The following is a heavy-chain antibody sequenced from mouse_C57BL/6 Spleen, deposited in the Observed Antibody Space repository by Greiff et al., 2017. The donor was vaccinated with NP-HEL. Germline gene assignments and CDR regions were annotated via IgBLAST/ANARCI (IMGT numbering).Heavy chain of an antibody. D-gene: IGHD2-4*01. CDR2: ISYDGSN. J-gene: IGHJ3*01. V-gene: IGHV3-6*01. CDR3: ARADYDVRFAY. CDR1: GYSITSGYY. Sequence: EVKLVESGPGLVKPSQSLSLTCSVTGYSITSGYYWNWIRQFPGNKLEWMGYISYDGSNNYNPSLKNRISITRDTSKNQFFLKLNSVTTEDTATYYCARADYDVRFAYWGQGTLVTVSA.